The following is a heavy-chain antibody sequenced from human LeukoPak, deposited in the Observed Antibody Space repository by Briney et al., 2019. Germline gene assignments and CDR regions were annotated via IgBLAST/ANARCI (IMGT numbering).Heavy chain of an antibody. CDR2: INPNSGGT. CDR1: GYTFIGYY. Sequence: ASVKVSCKASGYTFIGYYMHWVRQAPGQGLEWMGWINPNSGGTNYAQKFQGRVTMTRDTSISTAYMELSRPRSDDTAVYYCARPFAIVVVPAAIGDNWFDPWGQGTLVTVSS. V-gene: IGHV1-2*02. CDR3: ARPFAIVVVPAAIGDNWFDP. J-gene: IGHJ5*02. D-gene: IGHD2-2*01.